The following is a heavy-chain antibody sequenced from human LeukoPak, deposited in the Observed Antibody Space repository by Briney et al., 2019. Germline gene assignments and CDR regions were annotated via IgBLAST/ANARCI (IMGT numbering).Heavy chain of an antibody. CDR1: GGTLSSYA. CDR3: ARDPYSSGRGYFDY. D-gene: IGHD6-19*01. J-gene: IGHJ4*02. V-gene: IGHV1-69*13. Sequence: SVKVSCKACGGTLSSYAIRWVRQAPGRGLEGMGGIIPIFGTANYAQKFQGRVTSTADESTSTDYMELSSLRSEDTAVYYCARDPYSSGRGYFDYWGQGTLVTVSS. CDR2: IIPIFGTA.